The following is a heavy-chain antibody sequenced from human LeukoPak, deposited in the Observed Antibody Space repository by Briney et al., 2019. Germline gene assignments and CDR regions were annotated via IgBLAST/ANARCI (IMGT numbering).Heavy chain of an antibody. V-gene: IGHV4-39*01. CDR1: GGSITSSGYY. CDR2: FYYSGIT. D-gene: IGHD2-15*01. Sequence: PSETLSLTCTVSGGSITSSGYYWDWIRQPTGKELEWIGNFYYSGITYYNPSLRSRVTISVDTSKNQFPLKLSSVTAADTAVYYCASHHSGASPSDAFDIWGHGTMVTVSS. J-gene: IGHJ3*02. CDR3: ASHHSGASPSDAFDI.